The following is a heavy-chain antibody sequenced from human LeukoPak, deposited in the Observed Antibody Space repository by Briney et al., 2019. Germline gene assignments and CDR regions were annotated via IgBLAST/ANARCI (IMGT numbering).Heavy chain of an antibody. J-gene: IGHJ3*02. CDR1: GYTFTSYD. D-gene: IGHD6-19*01. Sequence: ASVKVSCKASGYTFTSYDINWVRQATGQGLEWMGWMNPNSGNTGYAQKFQGRVTITRNTSISTAYMELSSLRSEDTAVYYCARVSVLGGWDYDAFDIRGQGTMVTVSS. CDR2: MNPNSGNT. CDR3: ARVSVLGGWDYDAFDI. V-gene: IGHV1-8*03.